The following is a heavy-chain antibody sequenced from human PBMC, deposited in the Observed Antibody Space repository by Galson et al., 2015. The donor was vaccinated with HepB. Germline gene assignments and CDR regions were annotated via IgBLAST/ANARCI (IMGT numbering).Heavy chain of an antibody. CDR3: ARDPYYGSGSYYSRYYGMDV. Sequence: SVKVSCKASGYTFTSYAMHWVRQAPGQRLEWMGWINAGNGNTKYSQKFQGRVTITRDTSASTAYMELSSLRSEDTAVYYCARDPYYGSGSYYSRYYGMDVWGQGTTVTVS. CDR1: GYTFTSYA. D-gene: IGHD3-10*01. CDR2: INAGNGNT. J-gene: IGHJ6*02. V-gene: IGHV1-3*01.